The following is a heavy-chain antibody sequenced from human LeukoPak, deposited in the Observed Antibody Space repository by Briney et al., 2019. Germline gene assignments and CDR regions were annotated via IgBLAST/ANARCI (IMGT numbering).Heavy chain of an antibody. CDR1: GYTFTGYY. J-gene: IGHJ4*02. D-gene: IGHD6-19*01. Sequence: AASVKVSCKASGYTFTGYYMHWVRQAPGQGLEWMGRINPNSGGTNYAQKFQGRVTMTRDTSVSTAYMELSRLRSDDTAVYYCARDEGSGWAPFDYWGQGTLVTVSS. CDR3: ARDEGSGWAPFDY. V-gene: IGHV1-2*06. CDR2: INPNSGGT.